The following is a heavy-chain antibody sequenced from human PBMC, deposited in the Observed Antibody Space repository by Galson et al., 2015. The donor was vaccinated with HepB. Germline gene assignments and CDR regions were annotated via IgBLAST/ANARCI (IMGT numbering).Heavy chain of an antibody. J-gene: IGHJ6*01. CDR3: ARERHYGSGSRLFHYSGLDV. V-gene: IGHV3-7*03. D-gene: IGHD3-10*01. Sequence: SLRLSCAASGFTCRTYWVCWVRQAPGKGLEWVANIKHDGSDTYSVDSVKGRFTISRDNAMNSLYLQLNSLRGEDTAVYYCARERHYGSGSRLFHYSGLDVWGQGTAVNDSS. CDR2: IKHDGSDT. CDR1: GFTCRTYW.